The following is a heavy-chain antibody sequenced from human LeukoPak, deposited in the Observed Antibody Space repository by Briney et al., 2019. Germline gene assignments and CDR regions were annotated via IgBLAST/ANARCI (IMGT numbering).Heavy chain of an antibody. J-gene: IGHJ4*02. D-gene: IGHD2-2*02. CDR1: GFTFDDYA. Sequence: PGRSLGLSCAASGFTFDDYAMHWVRQAPGKGLEWVSGISWNSGSIGYADSVKGRFTISRDNGKNSLYLQMNRLRPDDTALYYCAKGLQKLGFCSSTSCYMATTDFWGQGTLVTVSS. CDR3: AKGLQKLGFCSSTSCYMATTDF. V-gene: IGHV3-9*01. CDR2: ISWNSGSI.